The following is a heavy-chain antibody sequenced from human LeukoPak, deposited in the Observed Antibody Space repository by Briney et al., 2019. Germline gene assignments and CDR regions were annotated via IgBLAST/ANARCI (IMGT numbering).Heavy chain of an antibody. CDR2: IAHSGAT. CDR3: ARVTMATIRRYYYCYIDV. V-gene: IGHV4-34*01. J-gene: IGHJ6*03. Sequence: PSAILSPSSGVSGGFFSGYFWSWIRQPPGKGLEWIVKIAHSGATNYNPSFKSRVTISVDESKNQFFLNWRTVTAADTAVYYCARVTMATIRRYYYCYIDVWGKGTTVSVSS. CDR1: GGFFSGYF. D-gene: IGHD5-24*01.